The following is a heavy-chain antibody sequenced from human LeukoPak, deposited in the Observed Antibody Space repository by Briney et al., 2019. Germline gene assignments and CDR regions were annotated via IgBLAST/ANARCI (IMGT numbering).Heavy chain of an antibody. J-gene: IGHJ6*02. CDR1: GFTFSNYS. CDR2: IRSSSSYI. CDR3: ARDQLQRINYGMDG. D-gene: IGHD2-2*01. Sequence: GGSLRLSCAASGFTFSNYSMNWVRQAPGKGPEWVSSIRSSSSYIYYADSVKGRFTISRDNAKKSLYLQMNSLRAEDTAVYYCARDQLQRINYGMDGWGQGTTVTVSS. V-gene: IGHV3-21*01.